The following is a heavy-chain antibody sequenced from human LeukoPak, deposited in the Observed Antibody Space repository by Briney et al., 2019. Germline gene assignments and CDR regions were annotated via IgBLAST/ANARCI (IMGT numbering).Heavy chain of an antibody. CDR2: TSAYNGNT. D-gene: IGHD2-2*02. CDR3: AREFNPYCSSTSCYIPNYYMDV. J-gene: IGHJ6*03. V-gene: IGHV1-18*01. CDR1: GGTFSSYA. Sequence: GASVKVSCKASGGTFSSYAISWVRQAPGQGLEWMGWTSAYNGNTNYAQKLQGRVTMTTDTSTSTAYMELRSLRSDDTAVYYCAREFNPYCSSTSCYIPNYYMDVWGKGTTVTVSS.